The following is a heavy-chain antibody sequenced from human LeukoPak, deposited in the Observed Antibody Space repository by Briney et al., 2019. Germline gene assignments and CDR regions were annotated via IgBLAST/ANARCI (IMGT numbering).Heavy chain of an antibody. CDR1: GYTFTSYG. CDR2: ISAYNGNT. Sequence: ASVKVSCKASGYTFTSYGISWVRQAPGQGLEWMGWISAYNGNTNYAQKFQGRVTMTTDSSTSTVYMELRSLGSDDTAVYYCARASVVTARSFDYWGQGTLVTVSS. CDR3: ARASVVTARSFDY. D-gene: IGHD2-21*02. J-gene: IGHJ4*02. V-gene: IGHV1-18*01.